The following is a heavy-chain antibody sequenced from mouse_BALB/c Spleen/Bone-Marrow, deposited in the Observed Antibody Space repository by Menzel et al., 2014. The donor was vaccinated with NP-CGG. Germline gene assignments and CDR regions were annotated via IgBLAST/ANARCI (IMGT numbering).Heavy chain of an antibody. J-gene: IGHJ1*01. Sequence: EVQGVESGGGLVKPEGSLKLSCAASGFAFSSYDMSWVRQTPEKRLEWVAYISSGGGSTYYPDTVKGRFTISRDNAKNTLYLQMSSLKSEDTAMYYCARQGAYYGNYKYFDVWGAGTTVTVSS. V-gene: IGHV5-12-1*01. CDR1: GFAFSSYD. D-gene: IGHD2-10*01. CDR2: ISSGGGST. CDR3: ARQGAYYGNYKYFDV.